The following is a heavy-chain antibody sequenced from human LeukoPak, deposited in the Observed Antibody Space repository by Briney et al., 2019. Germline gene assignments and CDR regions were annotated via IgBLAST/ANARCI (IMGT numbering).Heavy chain of an antibody. CDR3: ARPAWEQWFAY. V-gene: IGHV4-34*01. CDR2: INHSGST. CDR1: GGSFSGYY. Sequence: SETLSLTCAVYGGSFSGYYWSWIRQPPGKGLEWIGEINHSGSTNYNPSLKSRVTISVDTSKNQFSLKLSSVTAADTAVYYCARPAWEQWFAYWGQGTLVTVSS. D-gene: IGHD6-19*01. J-gene: IGHJ4*02.